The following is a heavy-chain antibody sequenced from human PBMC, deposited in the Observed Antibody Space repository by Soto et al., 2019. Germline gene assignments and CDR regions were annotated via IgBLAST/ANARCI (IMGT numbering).Heavy chain of an antibody. Sequence: GGSLRHSCSASGFTFSSYAMHWVRQAPGKGLEYVSAISSNGGSTYYADSVKGRFTISRDNSKNTLYLQMSGLRAEDTAVYYCLYSSGWYGDAFDIWGQGTMVTVSS. V-gene: IGHV3-64D*08. CDR3: LYSSGWYGDAFDI. CDR2: ISSNGGST. CDR1: GFTFSSYA. D-gene: IGHD6-19*01. J-gene: IGHJ3*02.